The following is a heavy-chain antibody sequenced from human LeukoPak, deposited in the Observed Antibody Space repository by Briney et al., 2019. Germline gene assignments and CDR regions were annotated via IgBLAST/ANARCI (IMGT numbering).Heavy chain of an antibody. D-gene: IGHD5-18*01. V-gene: IGHV1-46*01. CDR3: ARANGYSHHYNY. CDR1: GYTFTKYY. J-gene: IGHJ4*02. Sequence: ASVKVSCKASGYTFTKYYMHWVRQAPGQGLEWMGIINPTGGSTNYAQKFQGRVTMTRDMSTTTVYMDLNSLKSEDTAVYYCARANGYSHHYNYWGQGTLVTVSS. CDR2: INPTGGST.